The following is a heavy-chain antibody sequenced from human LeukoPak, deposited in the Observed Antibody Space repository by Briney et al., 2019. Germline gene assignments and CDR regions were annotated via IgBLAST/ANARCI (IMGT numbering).Heavy chain of an antibody. CDR3: ARKRWGLDI. CDR1: GDSITSSSYF. J-gene: IGHJ3*02. Sequence: PSETLSLTCTVSGDSITSSSYFWGWIRQPPGKGLEWIGSISYGGSTYYNPSLKSRVTISVDTSKNHFSLKLSSVTAADTAVYYCARKRWGLDIWGQGTMVTVSS. CDR2: ISYGGST. V-gene: IGHV4-39*02. D-gene: IGHD4-23*01.